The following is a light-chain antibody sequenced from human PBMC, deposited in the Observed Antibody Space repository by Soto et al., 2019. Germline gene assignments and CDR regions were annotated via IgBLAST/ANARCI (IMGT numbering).Light chain of an antibody. V-gene: IGKV3-11*01. CDR3: QQRGNWPRTWA. J-gene: IGKJ1*01. CDR1: QSISID. Sequence: EIVLTQSPVTLSLSPGEGATLSCKASQSISIDLAWYQQKPGQVPRLLIYDASSRATGIPGRFTGSGSGTDFTLTISSLDPEDFAVYYCQQRGNWPRTWAFGQGTKVEV. CDR2: DAS.